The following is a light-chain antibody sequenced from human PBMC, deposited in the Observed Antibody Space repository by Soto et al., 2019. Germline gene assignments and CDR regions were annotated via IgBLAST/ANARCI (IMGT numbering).Light chain of an antibody. CDR3: QQYAGSPS. Sequence: EVVLTQSPVTLSLSAGERATLSCRASPSISSRYIAWYQQKPGQAPRLLIYDASSRASGIPDRFSGSGSGTDFTLTISRLEPEDFAVYYCQQYAGSPSFGPGTKVDIK. CDR2: DAS. V-gene: IGKV3-20*01. CDR1: PSISSRY. J-gene: IGKJ3*01.